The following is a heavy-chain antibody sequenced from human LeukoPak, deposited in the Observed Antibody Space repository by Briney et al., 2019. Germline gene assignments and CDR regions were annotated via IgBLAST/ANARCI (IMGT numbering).Heavy chain of an antibody. J-gene: IGHJ4*02. Sequence: GGSLRLSCAASGFTFSSYAMSWVRQAPGKGLEWVSGISGSGSSTYYADSVKGRFTISRDNSKNTLYLQMNTLRAEDTAVYYCATRPPLYGDPYYFDYWGQGTLVTVSS. V-gene: IGHV3-23*01. D-gene: IGHD4-17*01. CDR1: GFTFSSYA. CDR2: ISGSGSST. CDR3: ATRPPLYGDPYYFDY.